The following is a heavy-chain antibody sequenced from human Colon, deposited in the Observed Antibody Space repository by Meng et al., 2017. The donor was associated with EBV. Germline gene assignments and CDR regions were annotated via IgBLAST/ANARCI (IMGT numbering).Heavy chain of an antibody. Sequence: QGRLQVSGPGLVKPSQTLSLTCTVSGGSINSGDYYWSWIRQPPGKGLEWIGYIYYTGSTYYNPSLKSRVTISMDTSKNQFSLRLSSVTAADTAVYYCARNYYFDYWGQGTLVTASS. J-gene: IGHJ4*02. CDR1: GGSINSGDYY. V-gene: IGHV4-30-4*01. CDR2: IYYTGST. CDR3: ARNYYFDY.